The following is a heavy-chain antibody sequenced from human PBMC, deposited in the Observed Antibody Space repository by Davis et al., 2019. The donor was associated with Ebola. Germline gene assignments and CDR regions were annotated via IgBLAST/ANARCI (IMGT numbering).Heavy chain of an antibody. J-gene: IGHJ3*02. Sequence: GESLKISCAASGFTFSSYGMHWVRQAPGKGLEWVAVISYDGSNKYYADAVKGRFTISRDNSKNTLYLQMNSLRVEDTAIYYCAKGRYGKNTAAFDTWGQGTMVTVSS. CDR3: AKGRYGKNTAAFDT. CDR2: ISYDGSNK. V-gene: IGHV3-30*18. D-gene: IGHD2-15*01. CDR1: GFTFSSYG.